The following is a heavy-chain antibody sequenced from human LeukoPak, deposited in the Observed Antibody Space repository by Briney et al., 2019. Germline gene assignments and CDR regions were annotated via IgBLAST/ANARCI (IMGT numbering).Heavy chain of an antibody. CDR1: GGSFNDYY. Sequence: PSETLSLTWDVSGGSFNDYYWSWIRQPPGKGLEWIGEIRHSGSTNYNPSLKSRVTMPVDTSKNQFSLKLSSVTAAGTAVYYCARRGSWSYYYAMDVWGQGTTVAVSS. V-gene: IGHV4-34*01. J-gene: IGHJ6*02. CDR3: ARRGSWSYYYAMDV. D-gene: IGHD6-13*01. CDR2: IRHSGST.